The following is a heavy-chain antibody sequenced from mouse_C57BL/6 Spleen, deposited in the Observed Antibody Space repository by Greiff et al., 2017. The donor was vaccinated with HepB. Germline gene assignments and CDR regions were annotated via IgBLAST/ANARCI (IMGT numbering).Heavy chain of an antibody. D-gene: IGHD2-3*01. CDR3: ARDGYDGYYCFDY. CDR1: GFTFSSYA. Sequence: EVKLVESGGGLVKPGGSLKLSCAASGFTFSSYAMSWVRQTPEKRLEWVATISDGGSYTYYPDNVKGRFTISRDNAKNNLYLQMSHLKSEDTAMYYCARDGYDGYYCFDYWGQGTTLTVSS. CDR2: ISDGGSYT. J-gene: IGHJ2*01. V-gene: IGHV5-4*01.